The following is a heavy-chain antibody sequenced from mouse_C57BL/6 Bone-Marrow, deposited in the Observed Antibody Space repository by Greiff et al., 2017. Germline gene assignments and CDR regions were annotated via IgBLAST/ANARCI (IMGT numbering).Heavy chain of an antibody. CDR2: IYPRSGNT. Sequence: VQLQPSGAELARPGASVKLSCKASGYTFTSYGISWVKQRTGQGLEWIGEIYPRSGNTSYNEKFKGKATLTADTSSSTAYMELRSLTSEDSAVYVCARGDEYDVDWYFDVWGTGTTVTVSS. D-gene: IGHD2-4*01. J-gene: IGHJ1*03. CDR3: ARGDEYDVDWYFDV. CDR1: GYTFTSYG. V-gene: IGHV1-81*01.